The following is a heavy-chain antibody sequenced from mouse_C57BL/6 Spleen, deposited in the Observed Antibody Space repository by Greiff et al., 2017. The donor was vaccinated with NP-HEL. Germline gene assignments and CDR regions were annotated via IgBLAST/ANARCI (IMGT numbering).Heavy chain of an antibody. CDR3: TTEGYYPFAY. Sequence: EVKLQESGAELVRPGASVKLSCTASGFNIKDDYMHWVKQRPEQGLEWIGWIDPENGDTEYASKFQGKATITADTSSNTAYLQLSSLTSEDTAVYYCTTEGYYPFAYWGQGTLVTVSA. J-gene: IGHJ3*01. V-gene: IGHV14-4*01. CDR2: IDPENGDT. D-gene: IGHD2-3*01. CDR1: GFNIKDDY.